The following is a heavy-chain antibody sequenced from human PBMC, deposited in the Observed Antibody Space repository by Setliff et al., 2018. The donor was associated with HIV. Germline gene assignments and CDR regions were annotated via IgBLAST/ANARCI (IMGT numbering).Heavy chain of an antibody. D-gene: IGHD3-22*01. J-gene: IGHJ4*02. CDR2: INPKSDGT. CDR1: GYSFTDYY. CDR3: AGGMDYYDTSGYYQYYFDY. Sequence: GASVKVSCKASGYSFTDYYIHWVRQAPGQGLEWMGWINPKSDGTNYAQKFQGWITMTRDTSISTAYMELSRLRSDDTAVYYCAGGMDYYDTSGYYQYYFDYWGQGTLVTVSS. V-gene: IGHV1-2*04.